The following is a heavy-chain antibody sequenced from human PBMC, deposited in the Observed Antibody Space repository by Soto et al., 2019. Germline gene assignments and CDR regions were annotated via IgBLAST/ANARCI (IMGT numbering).Heavy chain of an antibody. CDR2: INWNGGST. V-gene: IGHV3-20*01. CDR3: ARERLMASGGSYGYGMGV. J-gene: IGHJ6*02. Sequence: GGSLRLSCAASGFTFDDYGMSWVRQAPGKGLEWVSGINWNGGSTGYADSVKGRLTISRDNAKTSLYLQMNSLRAEDTALYHCARERLMASGGSYGYGMGVWGQGTTVTVSS. CDR1: GFTFDDYG. D-gene: IGHD1-26*01.